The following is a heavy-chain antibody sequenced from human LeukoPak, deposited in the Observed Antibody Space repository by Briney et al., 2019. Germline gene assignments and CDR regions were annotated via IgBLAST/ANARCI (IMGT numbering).Heavy chain of an antibody. D-gene: IGHD3-22*01. CDR2: IYYSGST. J-gene: IGHJ4*02. CDR1: GGSISSYY. CDR3: AASYDSSGYYWPY. V-gene: IGHV4-59*01. Sequence: SETLSLTCTVSGGSISSYYWGWIRQPPGKGLEWIGYIYYSGSTNYNPSLKSRVTISVDTSKNQFSLKLSSVTAADTAVYYCAASYDSSGYYWPYWGQGTLVTVSS.